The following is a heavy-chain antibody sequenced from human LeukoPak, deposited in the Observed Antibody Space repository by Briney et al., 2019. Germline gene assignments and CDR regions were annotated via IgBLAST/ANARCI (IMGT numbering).Heavy chain of an antibody. V-gene: IGHV3-7*03. CDR2: IKQDGSEK. Sequence: PGGSLRLSCAASGFTFSSYWMSWVRQAPGKGLEWVANIKQDGSEKYYVDSVKGRFTISRDNAKNSLYLQMNSLRPEDTALYYRAKDAGGYYYYYMGVWGKGTTVTISS. J-gene: IGHJ6*03. D-gene: IGHD1-26*01. CDR1: GFTFSSYW. CDR3: AKDAGGYYYYYMGV.